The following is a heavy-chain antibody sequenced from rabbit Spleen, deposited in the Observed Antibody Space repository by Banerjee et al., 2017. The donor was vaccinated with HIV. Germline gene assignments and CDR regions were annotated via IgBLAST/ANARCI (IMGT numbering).Heavy chain of an antibody. CDR3: ARAPYAGIAVYGYAQNL. CDR1: GVSFSDKDV. CDR2: INTGSSGTT. D-gene: IGHD6-1*01. Sequence: EQLEESGGGLVKPEGSLTLTCKASGVSFSDKDVMCWVRQAPGKGLEWIACINTGSSGTTYYASWAKGRFTISKTSSTTMTLRMTSLSAADTATYFCARAPYAGIAVYGYAQNLWGQGTLVTVS. J-gene: IGHJ4*01. V-gene: IGHV1S45*01.